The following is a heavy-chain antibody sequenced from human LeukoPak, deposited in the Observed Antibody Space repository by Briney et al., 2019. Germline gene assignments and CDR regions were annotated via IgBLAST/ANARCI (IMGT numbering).Heavy chain of an antibody. D-gene: IGHD3-22*01. CDR3: ARSGYYYDSSGYSRVMDY. CDR2: ISYDGSNK. Sequence: GRSLRLPCAASGFTFSSYGMHWVRQAPGKGLEWVAVISYDGSNKYYADSVKGRFTISRDNSKNTLYLQMNSLRAEDTAVYYCARSGYYYDSSGYSRVMDYWGQGTLVTVSS. V-gene: IGHV3-30*03. CDR1: GFTFSSYG. J-gene: IGHJ4*02.